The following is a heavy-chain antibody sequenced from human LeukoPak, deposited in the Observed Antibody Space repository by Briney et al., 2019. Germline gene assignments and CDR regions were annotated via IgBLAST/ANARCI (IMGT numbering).Heavy chain of an antibody. J-gene: IGHJ2*01. CDR1: GGSISSSNW. V-gene: IGHV4-4*02. CDR2: IYHSGSP. Sequence: PSGTLSLTCAGSGGSISSSNWWSWVRQPPGKGLEWIGEIYHSGSPNYNPSLKSRVTISLDKSKNQFSLKLNSVTAADTAVYYCARNGYSYGSTYWYFDLWGRGTLVTVSS. CDR3: ARNGYSYGSTYWYFDL. D-gene: IGHD5-18*01.